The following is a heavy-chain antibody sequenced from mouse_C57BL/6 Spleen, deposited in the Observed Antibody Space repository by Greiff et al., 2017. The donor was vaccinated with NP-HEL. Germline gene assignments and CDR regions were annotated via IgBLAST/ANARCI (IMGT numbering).Heavy chain of an antibody. CDR3: ARIYDSYFDY. CDR1: GFTFTDYY. Sequence: EVQVVESGGGLVQPGGSLSLSCAASGFTFTDYYMSWVRQPPGKALEWLGFIRNKANGYTTEYSASVKGRFTISRDNSQSILYLQMNALRAEDSATYYCARIYDSYFDYWGQGTTLTVSS. J-gene: IGHJ2*01. CDR2: IRNKANGYTT. V-gene: IGHV7-3*01. D-gene: IGHD2-3*01.